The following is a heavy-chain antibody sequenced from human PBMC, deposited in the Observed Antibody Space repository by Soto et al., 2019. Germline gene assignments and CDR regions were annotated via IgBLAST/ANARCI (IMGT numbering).Heavy chain of an antibody. D-gene: IGHD2-15*01. CDR2: IRNKAYGGTT. J-gene: IGHJ5*01. Sequence: GGSLRLSCSASGFTFGDYAMSWFRQAPGKGLEWVAFIRNKAYGGTTEYATSVRGRFTISRDDSKSIAYLQMNSLKTEDTAVYYCTKGVRGYCTGSSCPRPDSWGQGTLVTAS. V-gene: IGHV3-49*03. CDR3: TKGVRGYCTGSSCPRPDS. CDR1: GFTFGDYA.